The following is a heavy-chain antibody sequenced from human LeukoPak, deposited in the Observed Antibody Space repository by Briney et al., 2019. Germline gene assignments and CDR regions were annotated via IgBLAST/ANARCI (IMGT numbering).Heavy chain of an antibody. CDR1: GYSFTSYW. Sequence: GESLKISCKGSGYSFTSYWIGWVRQMPGKVLEWMGIIYPSDSDTRYRPYFQGQVTSSADKSISTAYLQWSSLKASDTAMYYCARVGSGSYPTTYYYYYGMDVWGQGTTVTVSS. CDR2: IYPSDSDT. D-gene: IGHD3-10*01. CDR3: ARVGSGSYPTTYYYYYGMDV. V-gene: IGHV5-51*01. J-gene: IGHJ6*02.